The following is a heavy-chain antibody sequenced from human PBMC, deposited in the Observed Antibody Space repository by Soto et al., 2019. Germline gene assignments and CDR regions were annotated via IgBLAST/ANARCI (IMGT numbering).Heavy chain of an antibody. J-gene: IGHJ4*02. Sequence: ASVKVSCKVSGYRFTTYGINWVRQAPGQGLEWVGWFNPDNQNTNYAQKFRDRVSLTTDSSTNTAYMELRDLRSDDTAVYYCARVRFGDTFDFWGQGSLVTVSS. V-gene: IGHV1-18*01. D-gene: IGHD3-16*01. CDR1: GYRFTTYG. CDR2: FNPDNQNT. CDR3: ARVRFGDTFDF.